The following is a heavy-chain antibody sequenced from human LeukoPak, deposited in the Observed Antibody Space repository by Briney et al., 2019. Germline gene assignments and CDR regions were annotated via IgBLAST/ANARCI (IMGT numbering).Heavy chain of an antibody. Sequence: PSETLSFTCAVYGGSFAGYYWSWIRQVPGKGLEWIGEINHSGSTNYNPSLKSRVTVSADTSKNQFSLKLSSVTAADTAVYYCAREDCSGGSCSHFDFWGQGTRVAVSS. J-gene: IGHJ4*02. V-gene: IGHV4-34*01. CDR1: GGSFAGYY. CDR2: INHSGST. D-gene: IGHD2-15*01. CDR3: AREDCSGGSCSHFDF.